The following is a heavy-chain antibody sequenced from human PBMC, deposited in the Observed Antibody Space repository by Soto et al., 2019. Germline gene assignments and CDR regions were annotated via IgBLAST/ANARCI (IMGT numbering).Heavy chain of an antibody. V-gene: IGHV1-69*13. CDR3: ARGVKEQLVADWFDP. CDR1: GGTFSSYA. CDR2: IIPIFGTA. J-gene: IGHJ5*02. Sequence: SVKVSCKASGGTFSSYAISWVRQAPGQGLEWMGGIIPIFGTANYAQKFQGRVTITADESTSTAYMELSSLRSEDTAVYYCARGVKEQLVADWFDPWGQGTLVTV. D-gene: IGHD6-13*01.